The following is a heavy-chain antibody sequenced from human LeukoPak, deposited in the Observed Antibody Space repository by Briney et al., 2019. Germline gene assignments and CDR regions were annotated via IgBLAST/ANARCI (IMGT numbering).Heavy chain of an antibody. CDR1: GGSISSSNW. J-gene: IGHJ4*02. CDR3: AREAAAARGRFDY. Sequence: KPSGTLSLTCAVSGGSISSSNWWSWVRQPPGKGLEWLGEISHSGSTDYNPSLKSRVTMSVDKSKKQFSLKVTFVTVADTAVYYCAREAAAARGRFDYWGQGTLVTVSS. D-gene: IGHD6-13*01. CDR2: ISHSGST. V-gene: IGHV4-4*02.